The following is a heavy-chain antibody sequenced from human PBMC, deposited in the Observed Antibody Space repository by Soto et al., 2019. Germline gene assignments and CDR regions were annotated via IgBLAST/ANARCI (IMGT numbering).Heavy chain of an antibody. J-gene: IGHJ4*02. CDR3: ARDLTGGPTYYDFWSGYSPVDY. D-gene: IGHD3-3*01. V-gene: IGHV1-46*03. CDR2: INPSGGST. Sequence: GASVKVSCKASGYSFTSYYMHCVRQAPGQGLEWMGIINPSGGSTSYAQKFQGRVSMTRDTSTSTVYMDLSSLRSEDTAVYYCARDLTGGPTYYDFWSGYSPVDYWGLGTLVTVSS. CDR1: GYSFTSYY.